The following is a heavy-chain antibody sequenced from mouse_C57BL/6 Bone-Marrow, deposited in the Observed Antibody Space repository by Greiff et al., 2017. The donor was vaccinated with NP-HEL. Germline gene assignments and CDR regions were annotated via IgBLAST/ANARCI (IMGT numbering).Heavy chain of an antibody. J-gene: IGHJ3*01. Sequence: VKVVESGAELARPGASVKLSCKASGYTFTSYGISWVKQRTGQGLEWIGEIDPSDSYTNYNQKFKGKATLTVDPSSSTAYMQLSSLTSEDSAVYYGARVSTMVKWFAYWGQGTLVTVSA. CDR2: IDPSDSYT. D-gene: IGHD2-2*01. CDR3: ARVSTMVKWFAY. V-gene: IGHV1-69*02. CDR1: GYTFTSYG.